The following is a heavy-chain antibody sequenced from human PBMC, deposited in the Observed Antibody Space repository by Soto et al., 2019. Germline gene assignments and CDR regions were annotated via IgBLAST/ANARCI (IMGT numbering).Heavy chain of an antibody. CDR1: GGSISSSSYY. CDR3: AELNCRGDCYSDY. Sequence: QLQLQESGPGLVKPSETLSLTCTVYGGSISSSSYYWGWIRQPPGKGLEWIGSIYYSGSTYYNPSLKSRVTISVDTSKNHFSLKLSSVTAADTAVYYCAELNCRGDCYSDYWGQGTLVTVSP. D-gene: IGHD2-21*02. J-gene: IGHJ4*02. CDR2: IYYSGST. V-gene: IGHV4-39*02.